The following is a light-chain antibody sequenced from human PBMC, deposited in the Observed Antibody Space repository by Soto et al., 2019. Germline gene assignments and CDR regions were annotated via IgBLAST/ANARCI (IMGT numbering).Light chain of an antibody. CDR1: SSNIGSNY. J-gene: IGLJ2*01. V-gene: IGLV1-47*01. CDR2: RNN. Sequence: QSVLTQPPSASGTPGQRVTISCSGSSSNIGSNYVYWYQQLPGTAPTLLIYRNNQRPSGVPDRFSGSKSGTSASLAISGLRSEDEAEYYCAAWDDSLSAHVVFGGGTKLTVL. CDR3: AAWDDSLSAHVV.